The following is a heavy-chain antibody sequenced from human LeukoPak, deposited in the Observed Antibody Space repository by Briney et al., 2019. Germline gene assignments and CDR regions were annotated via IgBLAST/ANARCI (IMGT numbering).Heavy chain of an antibody. CDR2: ISWNSGSI. D-gene: IGHD2-2*02. J-gene: IGHJ4*02. CDR3: AKDFRCSSTSCYTGFDY. Sequence: PGRSLILSCAASGFTFDDNAMHWGRQAPGKGLEWVSGISWNSGSIGYADSVKGRFTISRDNAKNSLYLQMNSLRAEDTALYYCAKDFRCSSTSCYTGFDYWGQGTLVTVSS. CDR1: GFTFDDNA. V-gene: IGHV3-9*01.